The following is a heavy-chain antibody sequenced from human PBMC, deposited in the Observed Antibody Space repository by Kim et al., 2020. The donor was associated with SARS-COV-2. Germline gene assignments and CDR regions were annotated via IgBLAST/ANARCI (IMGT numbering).Heavy chain of an antibody. Sequence: SETLSLTCTVSGGSISSYYWSWIRQPAGKGLEWIGRIYTSGSTNYNPSLKSRVTMSVDTSKNQFSLKLSSVTAADTAVYYCASAPFRKHMVRGVIMEDAFDIWGQGKMVTVSS. J-gene: IGHJ3*02. CDR2: IYTSGST. CDR1: GGSISSYY. V-gene: IGHV4-4*07. D-gene: IGHD3-10*01. CDR3: ASAPFRKHMVRGVIMEDAFDI.